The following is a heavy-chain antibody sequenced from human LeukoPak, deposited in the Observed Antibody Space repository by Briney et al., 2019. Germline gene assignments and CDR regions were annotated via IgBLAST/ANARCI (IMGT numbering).Heavy chain of an antibody. J-gene: IGHJ5*02. CDR2: IDPDTGGT. Sequence: ASVKVSCKASGYSFTDYYLHWVRQAPGQGLEWMGCIDPDTGGTKFAQKFQGGVTMTRNTSISTAYMELSSLRSEDTAVYYCARGLHLDYYDSSANWFDPWGQGTLVTVSS. V-gene: IGHV1-2*02. CDR1: GYSFTDYY. CDR3: ARGLHLDYYDSSANWFDP. D-gene: IGHD3-22*01.